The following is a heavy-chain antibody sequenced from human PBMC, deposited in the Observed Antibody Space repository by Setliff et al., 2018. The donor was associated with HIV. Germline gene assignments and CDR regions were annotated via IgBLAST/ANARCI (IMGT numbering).Heavy chain of an antibody. Sequence: PGGSLRLSCAASGFTFSSFAMSWVRQALGKGLECVSFISGGGSRTGYADSVKGRFTISRDNSRNTVYLQMNSLKAEDTAIFFCAKTLPTLYPPHDYYFAMDVWGQGTTVTVSS. CDR1: GFTFSSFA. J-gene: IGHJ6*02. V-gene: IGHV3-23*03. D-gene: IGHD2-15*01. CDR3: AKTLPTLYPPHDYYFAMDV. CDR2: ISGGGSRT.